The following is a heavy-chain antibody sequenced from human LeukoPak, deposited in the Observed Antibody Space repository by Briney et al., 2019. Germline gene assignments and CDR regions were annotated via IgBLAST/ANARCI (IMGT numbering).Heavy chain of an antibody. CDR1: GGTFSSYA. Sequence: GASVKVSCKASGGTFSSYAISWVRQAPGQGLEWMGGIIPIFGTANYAQKFQGRVTITTDESTSTAYMELSSLRSEDTAVYYCASNFITIFGVVTRPNGYMDVWGKGTTVTVSS. D-gene: IGHD3-3*01. J-gene: IGHJ6*03. CDR2: IIPIFGTA. CDR3: ASNFITIFGVVTRPNGYMDV. V-gene: IGHV1-69*05.